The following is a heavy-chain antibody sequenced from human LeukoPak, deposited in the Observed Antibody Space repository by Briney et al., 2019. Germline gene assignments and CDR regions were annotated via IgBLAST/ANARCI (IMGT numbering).Heavy chain of an antibody. D-gene: IGHD6-13*01. J-gene: IGHJ6*03. Sequence: PGRSLRLSCAASGFTFSSYAMHWVRQAPGKGLEWVAVISYDGSNKYYADSVKGRFTTSRDNSKNTLYLQMNSLRAEDTAVYYCARVSYYSSSWYRPPDYYYMDVWGKGTTVTVSS. CDR3: ARVSYYSSSWYRPPDYYYMDV. CDR2: ISYDGSNK. CDR1: GFTFSSYA. V-gene: IGHV3-30*04.